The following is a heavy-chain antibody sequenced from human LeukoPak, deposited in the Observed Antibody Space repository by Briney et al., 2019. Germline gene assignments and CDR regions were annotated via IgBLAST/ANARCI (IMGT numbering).Heavy chain of an antibody. Sequence: GGSLRLSCAASGFTFSSYGMHWVRQAPGKGLEWVAFIRYDGSNKYYADSMKGRFTISRDNSKNTLYLQMNSLRAEDTAVYYCAKDRVVVVPAAIRPGVLDYWGQGTLVTVSS. CDR1: GFTFSSYG. V-gene: IGHV3-30*02. CDR2: IRYDGSNK. D-gene: IGHD2-2*02. J-gene: IGHJ4*02. CDR3: AKDRVVVVPAAIRPGVLDY.